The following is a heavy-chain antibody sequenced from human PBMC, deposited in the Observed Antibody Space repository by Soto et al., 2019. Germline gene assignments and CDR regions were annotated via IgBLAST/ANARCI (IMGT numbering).Heavy chain of an antibody. Sequence: SETLSLTCTVSGGSISSGGYYWSWIRQHPGKGLEWIGYIYYSGSTYYNPSLKSRVTISVDTSKNQFSLKLSSVTAADTAVYYCAREQYYYDSSGYPYNWFDPWGQGTLVTSPQ. V-gene: IGHV4-31*03. CDR1: GGSISSGGYY. CDR3: AREQYYYDSSGYPYNWFDP. D-gene: IGHD3-22*01. J-gene: IGHJ5*02. CDR2: IYYSGST.